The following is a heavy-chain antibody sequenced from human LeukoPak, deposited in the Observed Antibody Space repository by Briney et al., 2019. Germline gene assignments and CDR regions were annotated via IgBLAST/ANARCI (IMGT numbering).Heavy chain of an antibody. Sequence: GGSLRLSCAASGFTFSGYAMSWVRQAPGKGLEWVSAISGSGGSTYYADSVKGRFTISRDNSKNTLYLQMNSLRAEDTAVYYCAKDPSSIAAAPRERDYWGQGTLVTVSS. CDR1: GFTFSGYA. CDR3: AKDPSSIAAAPRERDY. CDR2: ISGSGGST. V-gene: IGHV3-23*01. J-gene: IGHJ4*02. D-gene: IGHD6-13*01.